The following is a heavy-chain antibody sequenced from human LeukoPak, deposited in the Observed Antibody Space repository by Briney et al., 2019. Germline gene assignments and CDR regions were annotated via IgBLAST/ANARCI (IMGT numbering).Heavy chain of an antibody. V-gene: IGHV3-23*01. CDR3: AKDRSGSYGGPIDS. CDR1: GVSVSSNY. J-gene: IGHJ4*02. CDR2: ISGSGAST. D-gene: IGHD1-26*01. Sequence: GGSLRLSCAASGVSVSSNYISWVRQAPGKGLEWVSGISGSGASTYYADSVKGRFTISRDNSKNTLYLQMNSLRAEDTAVYYCAKDRSGSYGGPIDSWGQGTLVAVSS.